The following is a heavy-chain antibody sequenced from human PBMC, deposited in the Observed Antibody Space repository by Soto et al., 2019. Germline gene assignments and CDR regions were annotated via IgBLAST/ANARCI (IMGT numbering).Heavy chain of an antibody. J-gene: IGHJ4*02. D-gene: IGHD6-13*01. CDR1: GYTFTSYG. CDR2: ISAYNGNT. V-gene: IGHV1-18*01. CDR3: ARGPGIAAAGTISDY. Sequence: VASVKVSCKASGYTFTSYGISWLRQSPGQGLEWMGWISAYNGNTNYAQKLQGRVTMTTDTSTSTAYMELRSLRSDDTAVYYCARGPGIAAAGTISDYWGQGTLVTVSS.